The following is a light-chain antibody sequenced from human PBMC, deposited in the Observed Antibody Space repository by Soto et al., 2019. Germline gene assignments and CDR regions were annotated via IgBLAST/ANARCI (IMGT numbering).Light chain of an antibody. CDR1: QTISSW. J-gene: IGKJ1*01. V-gene: IGKV1-5*03. CDR3: QHYNSYSEA. Sequence: DIQLTQSPSTLSASVGERVTITCRASQTISSWLAWYQKKPGKATKLLIYKASTLKSGVPSRFSGSGSGTEFTLTISSLQPDDFATYYCQHYNSYSEAFGQGTKVDI. CDR2: KAS.